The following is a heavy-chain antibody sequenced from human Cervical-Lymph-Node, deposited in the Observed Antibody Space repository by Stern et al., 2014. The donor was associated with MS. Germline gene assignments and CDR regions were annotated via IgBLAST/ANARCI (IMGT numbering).Heavy chain of an antibody. Sequence: EVQLVESGAEVKKPGESLKISCKGSEYNFNTHWIAWVRQMPGKGLEWLGNIYPGNSATRYNPSLQGQVSISADKSITTAYLHFSSLKASDSAMYFCARHGGPNWNHEAHNWFDPWGQGTLVTVSS. J-gene: IGHJ5*02. V-gene: IGHV5-51*03. CDR1: EYNFNTHW. D-gene: IGHD1-14*01. CDR3: ARHGGPNWNHEAHNWFDP. CDR2: IYPGNSAT.